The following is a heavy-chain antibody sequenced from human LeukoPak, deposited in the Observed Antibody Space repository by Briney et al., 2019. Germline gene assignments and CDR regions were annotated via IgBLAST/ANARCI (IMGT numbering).Heavy chain of an antibody. D-gene: IGHD6-13*01. V-gene: IGHV3-7*01. CDR2: IKQDGSEK. CDR1: GFTFSSYW. Sequence: GSLRLSCAASGFTFSSYWMSWVRQAPGKGLEWVANIKQDGSEKYYVDSVKGRFTISRDNAKNSLYLQMNSLRAEDTAVYYCASPYSSRWYELCYWGQGTLVTVSS. CDR3: ASPYSSRWYELCY. J-gene: IGHJ4*02.